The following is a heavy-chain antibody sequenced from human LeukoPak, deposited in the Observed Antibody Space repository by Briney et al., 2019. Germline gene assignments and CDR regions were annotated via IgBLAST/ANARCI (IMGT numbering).Heavy chain of an antibody. V-gene: IGHV4-59*01. J-gene: IGHJ4*02. CDR3: ARDRGYDSTDY. D-gene: IGHD3-22*01. Sequence: SETLSLTCTVSGGSISSYYWSWIRQPPGKGLEWIGYTYYSGSANYNPSLKSRVTISVDTSKNQFSLKLSSVTAADTAVYYCARDRGYDSTDYWGQGTLVTVSS. CDR2: TYYSGSA. CDR1: GGSISSYY.